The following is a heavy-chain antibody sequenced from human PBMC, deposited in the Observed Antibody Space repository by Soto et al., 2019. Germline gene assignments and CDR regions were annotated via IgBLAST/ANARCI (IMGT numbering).Heavy chain of an antibody. CDR3: AHTWGLPFDY. V-gene: IGHV2-5*01. D-gene: IGHD3-16*01. CDR2: IYWNDDK. CDR1: GFSLRTTGVG. J-gene: IGHJ4*02. Sequence: QITLKESGPPLVEPTQTLTLTCTYSGFSLRTTGVGVGWIRQPPGKALEWHGIIYWNDDKRYSPSLKNRFTLTSDISKSQVVLTMTNMDPVDTATYYCAHTWGLPFDYWGQGTLVIVSS.